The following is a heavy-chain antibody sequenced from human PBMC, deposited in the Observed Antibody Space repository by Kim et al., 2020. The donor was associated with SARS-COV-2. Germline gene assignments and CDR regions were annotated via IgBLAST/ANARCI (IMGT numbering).Heavy chain of an antibody. CDR3: VIIRVYNFGTFDY. D-gene: IGHD5-18*01. Sequence: GGSLRLSCSASGLTFSHYTFHWVRQPPGKGLEFVSAVSGNGGNTYYADSVRGRFTVSRDNSKNTVYLQMNTLRDEDSSVYYCVIIRVYNFGTFDYLDHG. CDR2: VSGNGGNT. V-gene: IGHV3-64D*06. CDR1: GLTFSHYT. J-gene: IGHJ4*03.